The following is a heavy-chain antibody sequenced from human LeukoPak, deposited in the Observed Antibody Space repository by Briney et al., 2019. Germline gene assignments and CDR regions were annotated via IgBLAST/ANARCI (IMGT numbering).Heavy chain of an antibody. J-gene: IGHJ4*02. CDR3: ATTLEMAITRQDY. CDR1: GGSISSGSYY. V-gene: IGHV4-61*02. D-gene: IGHD5-24*01. CDR2: IYTSGST. Sequence: SETLSLTCTVSGGSISSGSYYWSWIRQPAGTGLEWIGRIYTSGSTNYNPTLKSLVTISVDTSKNQFSLKLSSVTAADTAVYYCATTLEMAITRQDYWGQGTLVTVSS.